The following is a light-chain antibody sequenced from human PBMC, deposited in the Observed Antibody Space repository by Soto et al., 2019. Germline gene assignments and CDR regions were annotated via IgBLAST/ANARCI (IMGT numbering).Light chain of an antibody. CDR2: DAS. CDR3: QQRSNWPRLT. V-gene: IGKV3-11*01. Sequence: EIVLTQSPATLSLSPGERATLSCRASQSVSSYLAWYQQKPGQAPRLLIYDASNRATGIPARFSGSGSETDFTLTISSLEPEDFAVYYCQQRSNWPRLTFGGGTKVEIK. J-gene: IGKJ4*01. CDR1: QSVSSY.